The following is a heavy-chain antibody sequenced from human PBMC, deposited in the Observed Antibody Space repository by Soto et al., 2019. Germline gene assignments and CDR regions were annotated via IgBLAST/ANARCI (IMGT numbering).Heavy chain of an antibody. CDR3: ARSDVEVVAADLGYDAFDI. J-gene: IGHJ3*02. V-gene: IGHV4-31*03. Sequence: QVQLQESGPGLVKPSQTLSLTCTVSGGSISSGGYYWSWIRQHPGKGLEWIGYIYYSGSTYYNPPLKSRVTLVVATSKIQCSLQLSSVTAGDTAVYYCARSDVEVVAADLGYDAFDIWGQGTMVTVS. D-gene: IGHD2-2*01. CDR1: GGSISSGGYY. CDR2: IYYSGST.